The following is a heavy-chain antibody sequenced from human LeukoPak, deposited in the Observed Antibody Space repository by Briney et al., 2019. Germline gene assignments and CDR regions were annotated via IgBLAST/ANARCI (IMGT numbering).Heavy chain of an antibody. CDR1: GFTFSTYA. J-gene: IGHJ2*01. D-gene: IGHD1/OR15-1a*01. Sequence: PGGSLRLSCAASGFTFSTYAMHWVRQAPGKGLEYVSGISSDGGETYYANSVKGRFTISRDNSKNTVYLQMGSLRAEDMAVYYCSRDHAEIPHCSWNNCFDWYFDLWGRGTLVTVSS. CDR3: SRDHAEIPHCSWNNCFDWYFDL. CDR2: ISSDGGET. V-gene: IGHV3-64*01.